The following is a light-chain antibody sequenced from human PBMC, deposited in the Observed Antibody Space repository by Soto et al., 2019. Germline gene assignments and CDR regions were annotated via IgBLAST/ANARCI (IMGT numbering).Light chain of an antibody. CDR2: EVS. J-gene: IGKJ4*01. CDR3: MQSIQVSLP. Sequence: LTQNTLSLSVTPGQPASISCKSSQRLLHSDGKSYLYWYLQKTRQPPQLLIYEVSNQFSGVPDRFSGRGSGRDFTLKIIRGQAADVGVYSCMQSIQVSLPFGGGTKVDI. V-gene: IGKV2D-29*01. CDR1: QRLLHSDGKSY.